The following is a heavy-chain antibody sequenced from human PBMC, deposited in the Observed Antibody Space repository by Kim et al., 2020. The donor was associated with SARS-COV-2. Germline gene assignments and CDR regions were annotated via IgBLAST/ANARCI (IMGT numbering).Heavy chain of an antibody. D-gene: IGHD6-6*01. J-gene: IGHJ6*02. CDR3: AREGRAAPEYYYYGMDV. Sequence: ASVKVSCKASGYTFTSYAMNWVRQAPGQGLEWMGWINTNTGNPTYAQGFTGRFVFSLDTSVSTAYLQISSLKAEDTAVYYCAREGRAAPEYYYYGMDVWGQGTTVTVSS. V-gene: IGHV7-4-1*02. CDR2: INTNTGNP. CDR1: GYTFTSYA.